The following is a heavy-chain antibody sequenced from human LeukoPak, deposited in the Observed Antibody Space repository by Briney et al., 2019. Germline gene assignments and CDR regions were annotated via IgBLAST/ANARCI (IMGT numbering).Heavy chain of an antibody. J-gene: IGHJ4*02. CDR2: ISSSGSTI. D-gene: IGHD3-22*01. V-gene: IGHV3-11*04. CDR3: ARDPPSYYYDSSGYFVN. CDR1: GFTFSDYY. Sequence: GGSLRLSCAASGFTFSDYYMSWIRQAPGKGLEWVSYISSSGSTIYYADSVKGRFTISRDNSKNTLYLQMNSLRAEDTAVYYCARDPPSYYYDSSGYFVNWGQGTLVTVSS.